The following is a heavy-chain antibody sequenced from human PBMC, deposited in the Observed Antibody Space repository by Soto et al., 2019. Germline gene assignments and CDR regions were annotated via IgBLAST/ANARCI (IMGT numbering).Heavy chain of an antibody. J-gene: IGHJ6*02. V-gene: IGHV4-30-4*08. Sequence: QVQLQQSGPGLVKPSQTLSLTCTVSGGSISGDYYHWTWIRQSPGKGLEWIGYVFHSGSVIYNPSLKSRLNVSVDTSKNQFSLRLSSVTAADTAVYFCAREDDGGDRDYYGLDVWGQGTTVTVSS. CDR2: VFHSGSV. CDR1: GGSISGDYYH. CDR3: AREDDGGDRDYYGLDV. D-gene: IGHD2-21*02.